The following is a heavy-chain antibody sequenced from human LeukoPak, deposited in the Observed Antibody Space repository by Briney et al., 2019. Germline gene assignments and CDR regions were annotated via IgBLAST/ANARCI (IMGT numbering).Heavy chain of an antibody. Sequence: SETLSLTCTVSGGSISSSSYYWGWIRQPPGKGLGWIGSIYYSGSTYYNPSLKSRVTISVDTSKNQFSLKLSSVTAADTAVYYCARQRTYYDFWSGYYLQAFDIWGQGTMVTVSS. D-gene: IGHD3-3*01. CDR1: GGSISSSSYY. V-gene: IGHV4-39*01. CDR2: IYYSGST. J-gene: IGHJ3*02. CDR3: ARQRTYYDFWSGYYLQAFDI.